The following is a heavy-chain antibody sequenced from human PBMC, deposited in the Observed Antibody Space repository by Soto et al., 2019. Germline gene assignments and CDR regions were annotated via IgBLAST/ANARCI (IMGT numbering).Heavy chain of an antibody. V-gene: IGHV5-51*01. J-gene: IGHJ6*02. Sequence: GESLKISCKGSGYSFTSYWIGWVRQMPGKGLEWMGIIYPGDSDTRYSPSFQGQVTISADKSISTAYLQWSSLKASDTAMYYCARLRLSDFWSGSTEDYGMDVWGQGTTVTV. CDR2: IYPGDSDT. CDR3: ARLRLSDFWSGSTEDYGMDV. D-gene: IGHD3-3*01. CDR1: GYSFTSYW.